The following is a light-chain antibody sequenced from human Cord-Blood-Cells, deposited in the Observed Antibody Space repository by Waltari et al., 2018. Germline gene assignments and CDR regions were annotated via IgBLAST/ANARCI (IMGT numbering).Light chain of an antibody. CDR1: SSDVGGYNY. CDR3: CSYAGSYTVV. Sequence: QSALTQLRSVPGSLGQSVTISCTGTSSDVGGYNYVSWYQQHPGKAPKLMIYDVSKRPSGVPDRFSGSKSGNTASLTISGLQAEDEADYYCCSYAGSYTVVFGGGTKLTVL. J-gene: IGLJ2*01. V-gene: IGLV2-11*01. CDR2: DVS.